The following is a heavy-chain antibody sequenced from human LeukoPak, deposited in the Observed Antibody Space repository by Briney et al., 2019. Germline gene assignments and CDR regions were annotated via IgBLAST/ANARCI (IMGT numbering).Heavy chain of an antibody. CDR3: ARDRPAAAGTDY. CDR1: GFTFSSYS. J-gene: IGHJ4*02. Sequence: GSLRLSCAASGFTFSSYSVNWVRQAPGKGLEWVSSISSSSSYIYYADSAKGRFTISRDNAKNSLYPQMNSLRAEDTAVYYCARDRPAAAGTDYWGQGTLVTVSS. V-gene: IGHV3-21*01. D-gene: IGHD6-13*01. CDR2: ISSSSSYI.